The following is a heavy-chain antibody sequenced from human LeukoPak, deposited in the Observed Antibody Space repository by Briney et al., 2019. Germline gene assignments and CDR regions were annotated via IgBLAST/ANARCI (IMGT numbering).Heavy chain of an antibody. Sequence: EASVKLSCKASGGTFSSYAISWVRQAPGQGLEWMGRIIPIFGTANYAQKFQGRVTITTDESTSTAYMELSSLRSQDTAVYYRATLYYYDRSGYSDYFYYGGQGTLVSVLS. CDR3: ATLYYYDRSGYSDYFYY. CDR1: GGTFSSYA. V-gene: IGHV1-69*05. D-gene: IGHD3-22*01. J-gene: IGHJ4*02. CDR2: IIPIFGTA.